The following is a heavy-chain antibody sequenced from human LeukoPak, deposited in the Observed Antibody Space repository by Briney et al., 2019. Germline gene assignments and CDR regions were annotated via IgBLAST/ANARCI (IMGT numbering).Heavy chain of an antibody. V-gene: IGHV4-39*01. Sequence: PSESLSPTCTVSGASISRSAYYWAWIRQPPGKGLEWIGGVYSGGDSHTNPSLKSRITMSIDTSKNHFSLNVTYVTAADTAVYYCARHAIRVFDHWGQGTGHPVSS. CDR1: GASISRSAYY. D-gene: IGHD3-3*01. CDR3: ARHAIRVFDH. CDR2: VYSGGDS. J-gene: IGHJ4*02.